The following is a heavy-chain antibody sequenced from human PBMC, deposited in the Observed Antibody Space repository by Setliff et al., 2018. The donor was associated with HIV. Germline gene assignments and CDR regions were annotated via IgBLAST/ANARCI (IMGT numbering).Heavy chain of an antibody. CDR2: IKQDGSEK. CDR3: ARDLRGSNFGVSEY. Sequence: PGESLKISCAASGFIFSDHWMTWVRQAPGKGLEWVANIKQDGSEKYYADSVKGRFTISRDNSKNILYLQMNSLRAEDTAMYFCARDLRGSNFGVSEYWGQGTPVTVSS. D-gene: IGHD1-26*01. V-gene: IGHV3-7*01. J-gene: IGHJ4*02. CDR1: GFIFSDHW.